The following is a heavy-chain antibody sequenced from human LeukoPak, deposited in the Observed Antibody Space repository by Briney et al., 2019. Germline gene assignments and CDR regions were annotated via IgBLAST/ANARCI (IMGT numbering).Heavy chain of an antibody. Sequence: PGGSLRLSCAVPGFIFSNYAMTWVRQAPGKGLEWVSSIEGDGSASYYADSVKGRFAISRGDPKNTLYLQLTSLRVEDTAIYFCVKDMVQRNGIFDPFDIWGQGTMVAVSS. CDR3: VKDMVQRNGIFDPFDI. CDR2: IEGDGSAS. V-gene: IGHV3-23*01. D-gene: IGHD3-10*01. CDR1: GFIFSNYA. J-gene: IGHJ3*02.